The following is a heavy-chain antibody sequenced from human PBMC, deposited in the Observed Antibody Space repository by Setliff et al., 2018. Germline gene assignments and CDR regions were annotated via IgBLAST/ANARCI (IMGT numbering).Heavy chain of an antibody. V-gene: IGHV4-59*01. J-gene: IGHJ4*02. CDR1: GASISSYY. CDR2: IYYSGTT. Sequence: KPSETLSLTCSVSGASISSYYWTWIRQPPGKGLEWIGYIYYSGTTNYNPSLKSRVTMSIDTSKNQFSLNLSSVTAADTAVYFCARCGYNYGPIDCWGQGTLVTVSS. D-gene: IGHD5-18*01. CDR3: ARCGYNYGPIDC.